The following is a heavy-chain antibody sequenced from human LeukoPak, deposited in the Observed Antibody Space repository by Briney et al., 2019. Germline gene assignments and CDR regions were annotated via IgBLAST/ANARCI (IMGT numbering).Heavy chain of an antibody. CDR3: ARVRDTAMGDYFDY. V-gene: IGHV4-4*07. Sequence: SETLSLTCTVSGGSISSYYWSWIRQPAGKGLEWIGRIYTSGSTNYNPSLKSRVTMSVDTSKTQFSLKLSSVTAADTAVYYCARVRDTAMGDYFDYWGQGTLVTVSS. CDR2: IYTSGST. D-gene: IGHD5-18*01. J-gene: IGHJ4*02. CDR1: GGSISSYY.